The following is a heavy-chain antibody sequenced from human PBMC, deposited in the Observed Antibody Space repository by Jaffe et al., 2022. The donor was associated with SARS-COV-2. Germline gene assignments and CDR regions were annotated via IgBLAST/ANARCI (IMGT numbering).Heavy chain of an antibody. J-gene: IGHJ6*02. Sequence: QVQLQESGPGLVKPSETLSLTCTVSGGSISSYYWSWIRQPPGKGLEWIGYIYYSGSTNYNPSLKSRVTISVDTSKNQFSLKLSSVTAADTAVYYCARLHCSSTSCYAKSPSFPRPPGRGGDYYYYYGMDVWGQGTTVTVSS. V-gene: IGHV4-59*01. CDR1: GGSISSYY. CDR2: IYYSGST. CDR3: ARLHCSSTSCYAKSPSFPRPPGRGGDYYYYYGMDV. D-gene: IGHD2-2*01.